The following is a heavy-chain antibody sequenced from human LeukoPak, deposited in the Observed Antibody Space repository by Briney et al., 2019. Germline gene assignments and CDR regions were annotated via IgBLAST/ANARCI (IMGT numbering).Heavy chain of an antibody. V-gene: IGHV3-33*01. D-gene: IGHD1/OR15-1a*01. CDR2: IWHDGSEK. Sequence: GGSLRLSCAASGFTFSTYGMNWVRQAPGKGLEWVAVIWHDGSEKYYADSVQDRFTISRDNSKNTLYLQMNSLRAEDTAVDFCARSNNAFAYWAQESLVTVPS. J-gene: IGHJ4*02. CDR3: ARSNNAFAY. CDR1: GFTFSTYG.